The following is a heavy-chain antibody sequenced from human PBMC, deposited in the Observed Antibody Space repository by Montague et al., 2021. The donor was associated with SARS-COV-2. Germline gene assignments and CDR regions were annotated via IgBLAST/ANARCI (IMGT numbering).Heavy chain of an antibody. J-gene: IGHJ6*02. CDR3: TRGREGNYNVMDV. V-gene: IGHV6-1*01. CDR2: TYYRSKWYN. Sequence: CAISGDSVSSNSATWNWVRQSPSRGLEWLGRTYYRSKWYNDYAVSVRGRVTINPDTSKNQFSLQLNSVTPEDTAIYYCTRGREGNYNVMDVWGQGTTVTASS. D-gene: IGHD3-10*01. CDR1: GDSVSSNSAT.